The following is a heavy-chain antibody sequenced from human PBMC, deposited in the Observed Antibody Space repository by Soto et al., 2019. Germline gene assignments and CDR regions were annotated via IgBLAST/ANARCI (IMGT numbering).Heavy chain of an antibody. CDR3: ATAAYSTSWYDF. V-gene: IGHV3-21*01. J-gene: IGHJ5*01. CDR1: GFTFSSYS. D-gene: IGHD6-13*01. CDR2: ISSSSSYI. Sequence: PGGSLRLSCAASGFTFSSYSMNWVRQAPGKGLEWVSSISSSSSYIYYADSVKGRFTISRDNAKNSLYLQMNSLRAEDTAVYYCATAAYSTSWYDFWGQGTLVTVSS.